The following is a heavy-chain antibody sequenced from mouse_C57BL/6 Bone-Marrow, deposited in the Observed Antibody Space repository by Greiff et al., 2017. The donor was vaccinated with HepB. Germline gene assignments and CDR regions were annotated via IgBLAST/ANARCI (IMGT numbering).Heavy chain of an antibody. V-gene: IGHV2-5*01. CDR2: IWRGGSP. D-gene: IGHD1-1*01. Sequence: QVQLKESGPGLVQPSQSLSITCTVSGFSLTSYGVHWVRQSPGKGLEWLGVIWRGGSPDYNAAFMSRLSITKDNSKSKVFFKMNSLEADDTAIYYCAKLCSSSYWYFDVWGTGTTVTVSS. CDR1: GFSLTSYG. J-gene: IGHJ1*03. CDR3: AKLCSSSYWYFDV.